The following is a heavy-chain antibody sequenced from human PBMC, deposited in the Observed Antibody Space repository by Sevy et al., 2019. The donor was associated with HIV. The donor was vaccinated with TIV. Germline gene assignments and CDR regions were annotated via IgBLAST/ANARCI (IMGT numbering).Heavy chain of an antibody. V-gene: IGHV4-59*01. CDR1: AVSITDYY. D-gene: IGHD2-2*01. J-gene: IGHJ2*01. CDR2: IHYTGST. Sequence: SETLSLTCTVSAVSITDYYWSWIRQPPGKGLEWIANIHYTGSTNYKPSLRSRVTISVDTSKNQFSLKLNSVTAADTAVYYCARDWGTPAAHYWYFDLWGRGTLVTVSS. CDR3: ARDWGTPAAHYWYFDL.